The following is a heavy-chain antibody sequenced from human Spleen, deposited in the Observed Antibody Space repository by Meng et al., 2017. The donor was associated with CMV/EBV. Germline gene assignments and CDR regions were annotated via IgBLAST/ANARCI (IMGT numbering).Heavy chain of an antibody. CDR2: IYHSGST. D-gene: IGHD6-6*01. V-gene: IGHV4-4*02. Sequence: SGTLSLTCGVSGVSINSANWWSWVRPPPGKGLEWIGEIYHSGSTHYNPSLKSRVTMSIDKSKNEFSLNLISVTAADTAVYYCVRAFSSWGQGTLVTAPQ. CDR3: VRAFSS. J-gene: IGHJ5*02. CDR1: GVSINSANW.